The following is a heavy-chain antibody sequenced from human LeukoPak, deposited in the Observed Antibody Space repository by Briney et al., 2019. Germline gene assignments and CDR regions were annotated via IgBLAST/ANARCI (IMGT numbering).Heavy chain of an antibody. CDR1: GGSISSYY. CDR3: ARINCSGGSCDYYYYYGMDV. D-gene: IGHD2-15*01. CDR2: IYYSGST. J-gene: IGHJ6*02. Sequence: SETLSLTCTVSGGSISSYYWSWIRQPPGKGLEWIGYIYYSGSTNYNPSLKSRVTISVDTSKNQFSLKLSSVTAADTAVYYCARINCSGGSCDYYYYYGMDVWGQGTTVTVSS. V-gene: IGHV4-59*08.